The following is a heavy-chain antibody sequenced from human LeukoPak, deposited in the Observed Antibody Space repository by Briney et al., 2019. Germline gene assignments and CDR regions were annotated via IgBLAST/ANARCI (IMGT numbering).Heavy chain of an antibody. CDR1: GGSFSGYY. Sequence: SETLSLTCAVYGGSFSGYYWSWIRQPPGKGLEWIGEINHSGSTNYNPSLKSRVTISVDTSKNQFSLKLSSVTAADTAVYYCAIWPYYDPVNLWGQGTLVTVSS. D-gene: IGHD3-22*01. CDR3: AIWPYYDPVNL. J-gene: IGHJ5*02. V-gene: IGHV4-34*01. CDR2: INHSGST.